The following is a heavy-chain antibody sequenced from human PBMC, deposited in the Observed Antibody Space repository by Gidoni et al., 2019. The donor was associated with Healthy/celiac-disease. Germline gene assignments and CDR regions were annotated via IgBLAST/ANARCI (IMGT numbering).Heavy chain of an antibody. CDR2: ISGSGGST. CDR1: GFTFSSYA. Sequence: EVQLLESGGGLVQPGGSLRLSCAASGFTFSSYAMSWVRQAPGKGLEWVSAISGSGGSTYYADSVKGRFTISIDNSKNTLYLQMNSLRAEDTAVYYCAKLGCGGGSCYSDYWGQGTLVTVSS. V-gene: IGHV3-23*01. J-gene: IGHJ4*02. D-gene: IGHD2-15*01. CDR3: AKLGCGGGSCYSDY.